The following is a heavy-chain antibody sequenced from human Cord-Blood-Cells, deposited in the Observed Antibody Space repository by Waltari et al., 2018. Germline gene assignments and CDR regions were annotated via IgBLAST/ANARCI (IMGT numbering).Heavy chain of an antibody. D-gene: IGHD6-6*01. CDR3: ARGDSPAEYSFDY. CDR2: INPNSGGT. CDR1: GYTFTGYY. V-gene: IGHV1-2*04. Sequence: QVQLLQSGAEVKKPGASVKLSCKASGYTFTGYYMHGVRPAPGQGLEWMGWINPNSGGTNYAQKFQGWVTMTRDTSISTAYMELSRLRSDDTAVYYCARGDSPAEYSFDYWGQGTLVTVSS. J-gene: IGHJ4*02.